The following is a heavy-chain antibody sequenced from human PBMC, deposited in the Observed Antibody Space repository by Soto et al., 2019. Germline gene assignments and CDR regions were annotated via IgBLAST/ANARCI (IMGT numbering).Heavy chain of an antibody. CDR1: GFTFSTYA. D-gene: IGHD2-8*01. V-gene: IGHV3-23*01. CDR3: VKYRQPDGRWPFDH. Sequence: EVQLLESGGGLVQPGGSLRLSCAASGFTFSTYAMSWVRQAPGKGLEWVSGLFGSGCGISYADSVKGRFTISRDNSNNVLYLQMQSLRVEDTAVYYCVKYRQPDGRWPFDHWGQGTLVTVSS. J-gene: IGHJ4*02. CDR2: LFGSGCGI.